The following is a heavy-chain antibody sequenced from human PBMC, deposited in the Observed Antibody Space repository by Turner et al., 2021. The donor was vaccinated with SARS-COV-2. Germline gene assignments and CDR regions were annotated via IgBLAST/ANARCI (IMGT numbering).Heavy chain of an antibody. CDR1: GHALAELS. D-gene: IGHD6-19*01. CDR3: ATGVAVTGVVVAYYYYYGMDV. V-gene: IGHV1-24*01. Sequence: QVRLVQSGAGEETPGASVNVSCKGSGHALAELSMHWVRQGPGNGPEWMGGFVPEDGETIDAPKFQGRVTMTEDTSTDTAYMELSGLRSEDTAVYYCATGVAVTGVVVAYYYYYGMDVWGQGTTVTVSS. J-gene: IGHJ6*02. CDR2: FVPEDGET.